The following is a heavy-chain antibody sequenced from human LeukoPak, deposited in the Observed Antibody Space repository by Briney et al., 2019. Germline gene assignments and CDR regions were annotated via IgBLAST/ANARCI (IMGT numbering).Heavy chain of an antibody. V-gene: IGHV4-4*07. CDR3: ARDLGDGYNRDWFDP. CDR1: GASISRYY. CDR2: LYTSGSI. Sequence: SETLPLTCSVSGASISRYYWNWIRQPAGKRLEWIGRLYTSGSIYYNPSLRSRVTISLDKSKNQFYLRLSSVTAADTAVYYCARDLGDGYNRDWFDPWGQGTLVTVSS. D-gene: IGHD5-24*01. J-gene: IGHJ5*02.